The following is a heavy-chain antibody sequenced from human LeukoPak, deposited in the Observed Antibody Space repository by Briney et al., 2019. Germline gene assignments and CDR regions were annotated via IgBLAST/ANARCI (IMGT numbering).Heavy chain of an antibody. D-gene: IGHD3-10*01. CDR2: INHSGST. CDR3: ARGISTMVRGVTLDY. J-gene: IGHJ4*02. CDR1: GGSFSGYY. V-gene: IGHV4-34*01. Sequence: SETLSLTCAVYGGSFSGYYWSWIRQPPGKGLEWIGEINHSGSTNYNPSLKSRVTISVDTSKNQFSLKLSSVTAADTAVCYYARGISTMVRGVTLDYWGQGTLVTVSS.